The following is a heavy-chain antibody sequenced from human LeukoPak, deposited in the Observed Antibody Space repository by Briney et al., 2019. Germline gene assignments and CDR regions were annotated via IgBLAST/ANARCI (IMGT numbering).Heavy chain of an antibody. Sequence: PGGSLRLSCAASGITFSNYAMTWVGQAPGKRLEWVSGIGGSGGSTYYADSVKGRFTISRDNSKNTLYLQMNSLRAEDTAVYYCAKTMGSIFSPFDDWGQGTLLTVSS. J-gene: IGHJ4*02. CDR3: AKTMGSIFSPFDD. V-gene: IGHV3-23*01. CDR1: GITFSNYA. CDR2: IGGSGGST. D-gene: IGHD3-3*01.